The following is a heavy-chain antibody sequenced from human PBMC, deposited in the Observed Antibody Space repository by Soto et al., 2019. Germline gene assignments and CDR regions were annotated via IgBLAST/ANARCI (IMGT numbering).Heavy chain of an antibody. J-gene: IGHJ4*02. CDR1: GYTFTSYA. CDR3: ARPTGFGELLREYYFDY. D-gene: IGHD3-10*01. Sequence: GASVKVSCKASGYTFTSYAMHWVRQAPGQRLEWMGWINAGNGNTKYSQKFQGRVTITRDTSASTAYMELSSLRSEDTAVYYCARPTGFGELLREYYFDYWGQGTLVTVSS. V-gene: IGHV1-3*01. CDR2: INAGNGNT.